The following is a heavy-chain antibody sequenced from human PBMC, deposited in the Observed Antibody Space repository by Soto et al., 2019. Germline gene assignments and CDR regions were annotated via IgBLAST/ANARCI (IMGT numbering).Heavy chain of an antibody. V-gene: IGHV2-5*02. D-gene: IGHD1-7*01. CDR3: AHRRDMASNWNYGDFDF. J-gene: IGHJ4*02. CDR2: IYWDDDK. Sequence: SGPTLVNPTQTLTLTCTFSGFSLTARPVGVGWIRQPPGKALECLALIYWDDDKRYSPSLKSRLTITKGTSKNQVVLTMTNMDPLDTATYYCAHRRDMASNWNYGDFDFWGQGTVVTVSS. CDR1: GFSLTARPVG.